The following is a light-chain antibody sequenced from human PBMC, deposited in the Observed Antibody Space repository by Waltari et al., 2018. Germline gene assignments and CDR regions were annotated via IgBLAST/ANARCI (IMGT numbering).Light chain of an antibody. CDR2: DAS. CDR1: HDINNY. V-gene: IGKV1-33*01. CDR3: QHYDHLLWGT. J-gene: IGKJ4*01. Sequence: IQMTQSPSSLSASVGDKVTITCQASHDINNYLNWYQQKPEKAPKLLIYDASNLETGVPSRFSGSGSGTDFTFTISSLQPEDLATYYCQHYDHLLWGTFGGGTKVEIK.